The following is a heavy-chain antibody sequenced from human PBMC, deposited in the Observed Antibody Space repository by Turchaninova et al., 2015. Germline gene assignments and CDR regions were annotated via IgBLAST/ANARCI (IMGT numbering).Heavy chain of an antibody. V-gene: IGHV3-23*04. CDR2: FMGSGGST. J-gene: IGHJ4*02. CDR1: GFTFNYYA. CDR3: AKGDTDLDS. Sequence: EVQLVESGGGWVQPGWSLRLSCAASGFTFNYYAMNWVRQAPGKGLEWVSAFMGSGGSTYHADSVKGRFTISRDTSKNTLYLQMNSLRAEDTALYYCAKGDTDLDSWGQGTLVTVSS.